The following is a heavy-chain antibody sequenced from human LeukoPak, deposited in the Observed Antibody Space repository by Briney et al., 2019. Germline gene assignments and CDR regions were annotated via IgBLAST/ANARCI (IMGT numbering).Heavy chain of an antibody. CDR1: GGSISSYY. V-gene: IGHV4-59*01. D-gene: IGHD3-10*01. J-gene: IGHJ6*02. CDR3: AREVRGVTETPTAQHYYYYYGMDV. CDR2: IYYSGST. Sequence: SETLSLTCTVSGGSISSYYWSWIRQPPGKGLEWIGYIYYSGSTNYNPSLKSRVTISVDTSKNQFSLKLSSVTAADTAVYYCAREVRGVTETPTAQHYYYYYGMDVWGQGTTVTVSS.